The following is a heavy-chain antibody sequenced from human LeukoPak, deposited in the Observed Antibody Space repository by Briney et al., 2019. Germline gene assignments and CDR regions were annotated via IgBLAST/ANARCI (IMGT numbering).Heavy chain of an antibody. V-gene: IGHV4-34*01. CDR2: INHSGST. J-gene: IGHJ5*02. CDR1: GGSFSGYY. Sequence: SETLSLTCAVYGGSFSGYYWSWIRQPPGKGLEWIGEINHSGSTNYNPSLKSRVTISVDTSKNQFSLKLSSVTAADTAVYYCARGQWDYYYGSGSRLFDPWGQGTLVTVSS. CDR3: ARGQWDYYYGSGSRLFDP. D-gene: IGHD3-10*01.